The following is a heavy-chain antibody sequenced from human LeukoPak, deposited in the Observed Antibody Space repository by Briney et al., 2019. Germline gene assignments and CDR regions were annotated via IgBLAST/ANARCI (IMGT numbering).Heavy chain of an antibody. CDR1: GFSFSSYW. V-gene: IGHV3-74*01. CDR3: ARAFS. J-gene: IGHJ5*02. CDR2: IDTDGSRT. D-gene: IGHD3-16*01. Sequence: GGSLRLSCAASGFSFSSYWMHWVRQAPGKGLMWVSRIDTDGSRTGYADYVKGRFTISRDNAKNSLYLQMNSLRAEDTAVYYCARAFSWGQGTLVTVSS.